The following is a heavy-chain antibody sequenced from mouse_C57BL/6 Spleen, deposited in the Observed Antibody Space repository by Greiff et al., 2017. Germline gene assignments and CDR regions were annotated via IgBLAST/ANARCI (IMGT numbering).Heavy chain of an antibody. CDR3: ARGEAD. Sequence: VQLQQPGAELVKPGASVKLSCKASGYTFTSYWMQWVKQRPGQGLEWIGEIDPSDSYTNYNQKFKGKATLTVDTSSSTAYMQLSSLTSEDSAVYYCARGEADWGQGTLVTVSA. CDR2: IDPSDSYT. J-gene: IGHJ3*01. V-gene: IGHV1-50*01. CDR1: GYTFTSYW.